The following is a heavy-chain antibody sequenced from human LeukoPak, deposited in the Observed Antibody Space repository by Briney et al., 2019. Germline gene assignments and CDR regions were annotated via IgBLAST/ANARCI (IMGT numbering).Heavy chain of an antibody. CDR3: ARDRCSSTSCYVGDHDAFDI. CDR1: GGTFSSYA. D-gene: IGHD2-2*01. J-gene: IGHJ3*02. V-gene: IGHV1-69*05. Sequence: ALVKVSCKASGGTFSSYAISWVRQAPGQGLEWMGGIIPIFGTANYAQKFQGRVTITTDESTSTAYMELSSLRSEDTAVYYCARDRCSSTSCYVGDHDAFDIWGQGTMVTVSS. CDR2: IIPIFGTA.